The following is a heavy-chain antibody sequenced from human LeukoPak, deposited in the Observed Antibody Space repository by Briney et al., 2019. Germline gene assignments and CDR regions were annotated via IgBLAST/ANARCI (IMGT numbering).Heavy chain of an antibody. V-gene: IGHV3-66*01. CDR2: IYSGGST. CDR3: ARMTTVTIWRFDY. Sequence: GGSLRLSCAASGFTVSSNYMSWVRRAPGKGLEWVSVIYSGGSTYYADSVKGRFTISRDNSKNTLYLQMNSLRAEDTAVYYCARMTTVTIWRFDYWGQGTLVTVSS. D-gene: IGHD4-17*01. CDR1: GFTVSSNY. J-gene: IGHJ4*02.